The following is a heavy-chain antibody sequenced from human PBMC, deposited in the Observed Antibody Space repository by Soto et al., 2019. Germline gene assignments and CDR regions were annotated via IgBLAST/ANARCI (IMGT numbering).Heavy chain of an antibody. CDR1: GFTFSSYN. Sequence: GGSLRLSCAASGFTFSSYNMNWVRQAPGKGLEWVSSISSSSSYIYYADSVKGRFTISRDNAKNSLYLQMNSLRDEDTAVYYSASTRRDGYNNYYYYYGMDVWGQGTTVTVSS. V-gene: IGHV3-21*01. CDR3: ASTRRDGYNNYYYYYGMDV. J-gene: IGHJ6*02. D-gene: IGHD5-12*01. CDR2: ISSSSSYI.